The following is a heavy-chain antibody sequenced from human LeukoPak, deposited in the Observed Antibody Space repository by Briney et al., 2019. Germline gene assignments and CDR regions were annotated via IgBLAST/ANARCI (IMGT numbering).Heavy chain of an antibody. J-gene: IGHJ6*04. Sequence: GGSLRLSRAASGFTFSTYSMNWVRQAPGKGLEWVSFISTSSSYIYYADSVKGRFTISRDNSKNSLYLQMNSLRAEDTAVYYCARDEAGMDVWGKGTTVTISS. CDR3: ARDEAGMDV. CDR1: GFTFSTYS. V-gene: IGHV3-21*01. CDR2: ISTSSSYI.